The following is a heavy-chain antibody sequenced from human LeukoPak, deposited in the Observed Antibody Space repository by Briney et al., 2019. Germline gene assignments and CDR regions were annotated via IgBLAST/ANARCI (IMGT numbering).Heavy chain of an antibody. J-gene: IGHJ5*02. CDR1: GFTFSSYA. CDR3: ARDTRRYYYDSSGYYSFYNWFDP. V-gene: IGHV3-30*14. Sequence: PGGSLRLSCAASGFTFSSYAMHWVRQAPGKGLEWVSFISYDGRIKYYADSVKGRLTISRDNSKNTLYLQMNSLRAEDTAVYYCARDTRRYYYDSSGYYSFYNWFDPWGQGTLVTVSS. D-gene: IGHD3-22*01. CDR2: ISYDGRIK.